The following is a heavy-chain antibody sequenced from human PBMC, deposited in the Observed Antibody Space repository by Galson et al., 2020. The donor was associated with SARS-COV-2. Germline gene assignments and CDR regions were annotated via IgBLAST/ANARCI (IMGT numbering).Heavy chain of an antibody. Sequence: GGSLRLSCAASGFTFSSHGMGWVRQAPGKGLEGVAVISYDGNTKYYPDSVKGRFTISSDNSKNTPYLQMNSLRAEDTAVYYCAKGRIAAAFSVYYGMDVWGQGTTVTVSS. J-gene: IGHJ6*02. D-gene: IGHD6-13*01. CDR1: GFTFSSHG. V-gene: IGHV3-30*18. CDR2: ISYDGNTK. CDR3: AKGRIAAAFSVYYGMDV.